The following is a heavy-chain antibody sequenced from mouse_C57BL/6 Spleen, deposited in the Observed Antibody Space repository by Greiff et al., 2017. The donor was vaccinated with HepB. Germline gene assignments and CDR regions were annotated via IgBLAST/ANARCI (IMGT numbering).Heavy chain of an antibody. V-gene: IGHV5-15*01. Sequence: EVKLMESGGGLVQPGGSLKLSCAASGFTFSDYGMAWVRQAPRKGPEWVAFISNLAYSIYYADTVTGRFTISRENAKNTLYLEMSSLRSEDTAMYYCAREGDSSGYVKAMDYWGQGTSVTVSS. J-gene: IGHJ4*01. D-gene: IGHD3-2*02. CDR1: GFTFSDYG. CDR3: AREGDSSGYVKAMDY. CDR2: ISNLAYSI.